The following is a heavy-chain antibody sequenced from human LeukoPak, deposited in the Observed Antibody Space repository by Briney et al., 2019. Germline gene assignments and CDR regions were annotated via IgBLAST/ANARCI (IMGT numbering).Heavy chain of an antibody. CDR2: INHSGST. V-gene: IGHV4-34*01. CDR3: ARGPRVLDC. CDR1: GGSFSGYY. Sequence: PSETLSLTCAVYGGSFSGYYWSWIRQPPGKGLEWIGEINHSGSTNYNPSLKSRVTISVDTSKNQFSLKLSSVTAADTAVYYCARGPRVLDCWGQGTLVTVSS. J-gene: IGHJ4*02.